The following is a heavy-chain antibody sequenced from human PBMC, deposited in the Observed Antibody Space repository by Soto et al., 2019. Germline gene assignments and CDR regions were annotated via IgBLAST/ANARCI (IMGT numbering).Heavy chain of an antibody. V-gene: IGHV1-58*01. D-gene: IGHD3-10*01. CDR2: IVVGSGNT. CDR3: AAVGPMVRERTHAAFDI. J-gene: IGHJ3*02. CDR1: GFTFTSSA. Sequence: GASVKVSCKASGFTFTSSAVQWVRQARGQRLEWIGWIVVGSGNTNYAQKFQERVTITRDMSTSTAYMELSSLRSEDTAVYYCAAVGPMVRERTHAAFDIWGQGTMVTVSS.